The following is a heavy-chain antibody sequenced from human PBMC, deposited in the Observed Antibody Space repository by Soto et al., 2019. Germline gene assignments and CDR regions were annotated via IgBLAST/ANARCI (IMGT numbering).Heavy chain of an antibody. J-gene: IGHJ6*02. Sequence: SETLSLTCTVYGGSFSGYYWNWIRQPPGKGLEWIGEINHSGSTNFNPSLKSRVTISVDTSKNQFSPKLNSVTAADTAVYYCAGSIAGRRPYFYYYHGMDVWGQGTSVTVSS. V-gene: IGHV4-34*01. CDR3: AGSIAGRRPYFYYYHGMDV. D-gene: IGHD6-6*01. CDR1: GGSFSGYY. CDR2: INHSGST.